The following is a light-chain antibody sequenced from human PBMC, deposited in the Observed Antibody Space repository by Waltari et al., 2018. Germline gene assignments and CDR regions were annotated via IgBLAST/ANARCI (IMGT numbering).Light chain of an antibody. CDR1: QSVGSP. J-gene: IGKJ1*01. Sequence: EIVLTQSPGTLSLSPGERATLSCRASQSVGSPLAWYQQKPGQAPRLLIYGASSRATDIPDRFSGSGSGTDFSLTINRLEPEDFAVYFCQHYVRLPATFGQGTKVEIK. CDR3: QHYVRLPAT. CDR2: GAS. V-gene: IGKV3-20*01.